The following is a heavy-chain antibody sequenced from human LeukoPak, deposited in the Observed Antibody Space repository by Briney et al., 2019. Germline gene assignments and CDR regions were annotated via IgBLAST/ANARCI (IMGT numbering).Heavy chain of an antibody. CDR3: AKGLGGYDYIWGSYRTFDY. Sequence: GGSLRFSCAASGFTFSSYAMSWVRQAPGKGLEWVSAISGSGGSTYYADSVKGRFTISRDNSKNTLYLQMNSLRAEDTAVYYCAKGLGGYDYIWGSYRTFDYWGQGTLVTVSS. CDR1: GFTFSSYA. D-gene: IGHD3-16*02. J-gene: IGHJ4*02. CDR2: ISGSGGST. V-gene: IGHV3-23*01.